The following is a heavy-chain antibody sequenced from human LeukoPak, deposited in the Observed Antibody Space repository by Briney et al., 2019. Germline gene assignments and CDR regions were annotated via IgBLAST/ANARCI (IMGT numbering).Heavy chain of an antibody. J-gene: IGHJ4*02. D-gene: IGHD6-13*01. CDR1: GGSIGSYY. CDR3: ARHGDSSSWYGFDY. Sequence: SETLSLTCTVSGGSIGSYYWSWIRQPPGKGLEWIGYIYYSGSTNYNPSLKSRVTISVDTSKNQFSLKLSSVTAADTAVYYCARHGDSSSWYGFDYWGQGTLVTVSS. V-gene: IGHV4-59*08. CDR2: IYYSGST.